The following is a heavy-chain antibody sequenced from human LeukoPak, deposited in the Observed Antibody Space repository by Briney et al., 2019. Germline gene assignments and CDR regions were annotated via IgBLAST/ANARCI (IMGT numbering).Heavy chain of an antibody. J-gene: IGHJ4*02. CDR3: AKNSGYNWKYFFDY. V-gene: IGHV3-23*03. D-gene: IGHD1-1*01. CDR1: GFTFRNYA. Sequence: GGSLRLSCAASGFTFRNYAMSWVRQAPGKGLEWVSVIYGGGGTTYYADSVKGRFTISRDNSKNTLYLQMNSLRAEDVAVYFCAKNSGYNWKYFFDYWGQGTLVTVSS. CDR2: IYGGGGTT.